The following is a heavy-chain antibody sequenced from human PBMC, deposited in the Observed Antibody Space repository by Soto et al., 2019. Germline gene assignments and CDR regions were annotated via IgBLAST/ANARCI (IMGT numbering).Heavy chain of an antibody. CDR1: GFPFTNAW. CDR3: TTLTQAARGC. Sequence: PGGSLRLSCEASGFPFTNAWMTWVRQAPGKGLEWVGRIKSKRDGETTDYAAAVEGRFTISRDDSKSTLYLQMNSLKSDDTAVYYCTTLTQAARGCWGQGTLVTVSS. J-gene: IGHJ4*02. D-gene: IGHD6-19*01. V-gene: IGHV3-15*01. CDR2: IKSKRDGETT.